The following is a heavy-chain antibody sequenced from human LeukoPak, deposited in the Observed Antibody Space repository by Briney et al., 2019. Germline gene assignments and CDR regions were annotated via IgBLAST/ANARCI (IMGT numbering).Heavy chain of an antibody. J-gene: IGHJ4*02. CDR3: ARGGPGSSWYVDY. Sequence: GGSLRLSCAASGFTFSSYAMHWVRQAPGKGLEWVSSISSSSSYIYYADSVKGRFTISRDNAKNSLYLQMNSLRAEDTAVYYCARGGPGSSWYVDYWGQGTLVTVSS. CDR2: ISSSSSYI. CDR1: GFTFSSYA. D-gene: IGHD6-13*01. V-gene: IGHV3-21*01.